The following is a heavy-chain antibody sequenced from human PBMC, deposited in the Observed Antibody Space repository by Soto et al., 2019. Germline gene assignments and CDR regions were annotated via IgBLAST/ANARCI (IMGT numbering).Heavy chain of an antibody. CDR2: INPNSGGT. J-gene: IGHJ6*02. D-gene: IGHD6-19*01. V-gene: IGHV1-2*02. CDR3: ARDRQQQLHSGWYAQTALERYYYGMDV. CDR1: GYTFTGYY. Sequence: ASVKVSCKASGYTFTGYYMHWVRQAPGQGLEWMGWINPNSGGTNYAQKFQGRVTMTRDTSISTAYMELSRLRSDDTAVYYCARDRQQQLHSGWYAQTALERYYYGMDVWGQGTTVTV.